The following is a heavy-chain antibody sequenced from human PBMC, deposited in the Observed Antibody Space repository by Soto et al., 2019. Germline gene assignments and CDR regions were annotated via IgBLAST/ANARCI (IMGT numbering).Heavy chain of an antibody. CDR3: VKAVYLLDFDY. CDR2: ISGTGTTT. J-gene: IGHJ4*02. Sequence: GGSLRLSCAASGFAFSSYAMTWVRQAPGKGLEWVSTISGTGTTTYYADSVKGRFTISRDNSKNTLYLQMNSLRTEDTAVYYCVKAVYLLDFDYWGQGTLVTVSS. CDR1: GFAFSSYA. V-gene: IGHV3-23*01. D-gene: IGHD2-8*01.